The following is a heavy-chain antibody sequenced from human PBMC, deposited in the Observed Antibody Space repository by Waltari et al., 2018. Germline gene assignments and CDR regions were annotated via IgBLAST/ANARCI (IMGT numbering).Heavy chain of an antibody. J-gene: IGHJ3*02. Sequence: QLQLQESGPGLVKPSETLSLTCTVSGGSISSSSYYWGWIRQPPGKGLEWIGSIYYSGSTYYNPSIKSRVTISVDTSKNQFSLKLSSVTAADTAVYYCAPLSPGANESYDAFDIWGKGKMVTVSS. CDR1: GGSISSSSYY. CDR2: IYYSGST. D-gene: IGHD1-26*01. CDR3: APLSPGANESYDAFDI. V-gene: IGHV4-39*01.